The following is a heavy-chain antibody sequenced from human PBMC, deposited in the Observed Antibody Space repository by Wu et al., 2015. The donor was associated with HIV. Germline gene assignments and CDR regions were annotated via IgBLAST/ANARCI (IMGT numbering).Heavy chain of an antibody. CDR3: ARDDPAPYYDILTGYYHDAFDI. CDR2: IIPIFGTA. Sequence: QVQLVQSGAEVKKPGSSVKVSCKASGGTFSSYAISWVRQAPGQGLEWMGGIIPIFGTANYAQKFQGRVTITTDESTSTAYMELSSLRSEDTAVYYCARDDPAPYYDILTGYYHDAFDIWGQGTMVTVSS. CDR1: GGTFSSYA. D-gene: IGHD3-9*01. J-gene: IGHJ3*02. V-gene: IGHV1-69*05.